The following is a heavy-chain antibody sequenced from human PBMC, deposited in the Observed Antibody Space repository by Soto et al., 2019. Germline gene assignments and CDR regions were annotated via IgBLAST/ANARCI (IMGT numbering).Heavy chain of an antibody. Sequence: PGGSLRLSCAASGFTFSSYGMHWVRQAPGKGLEWVAVIWYDGSNKYYADSVKGRFTISRDNSKNTLYLQMNSLRAEDTAVYYCARDLAVASGGDDIWGQGTMVTVSS. J-gene: IGHJ3*02. CDR2: IWYDGSNK. CDR3: ARDLAVASGGDDI. V-gene: IGHV3-33*01. CDR1: GFTFSSYG. D-gene: IGHD6-19*01.